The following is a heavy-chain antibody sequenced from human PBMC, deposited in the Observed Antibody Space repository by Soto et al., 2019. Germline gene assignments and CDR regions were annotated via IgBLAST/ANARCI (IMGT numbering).Heavy chain of an antibody. CDR3: VRIRYQLPSSVLWLDP. J-gene: IGHJ5*02. Sequence: PSETLSLSCAVYGGFLSESYWTWIRQPPGKGLEWIGEINHVGGTNYNPSLKSRVTMSVDTSQNQFSLRLISVTAADTAMYFCVRIRYQLPSSVLWLDPWGQGTPVTVSS. CDR1: GGFLSESY. V-gene: IGHV4-34*01. D-gene: IGHD3-16*01. CDR2: INHVGGT.